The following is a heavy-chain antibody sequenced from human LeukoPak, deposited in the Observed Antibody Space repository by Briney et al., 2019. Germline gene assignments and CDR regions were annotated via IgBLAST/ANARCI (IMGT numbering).Heavy chain of an antibody. D-gene: IGHD3-10*01. V-gene: IGHV4-39*07. CDR1: GGSISSSSYY. Sequence: PSETLSLTCTVSGGSISSSSYYWGWIRQPPGKGLEWIGSIYYSGSTYYNPSLKSRVTISVDTSKNQFSLKLSSVTAADTAVYYCARVGVLLWFGESLNWFDPWGQGTLVTVSS. CDR2: IYYSGST. J-gene: IGHJ5*02. CDR3: ARVGVLLWFGESLNWFDP.